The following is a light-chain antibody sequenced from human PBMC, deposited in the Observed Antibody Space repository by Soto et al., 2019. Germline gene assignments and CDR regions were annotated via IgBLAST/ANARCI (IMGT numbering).Light chain of an antibody. Sequence: QSVLTQPLSVSGAPGQRVTISCTGSSPNIGAGYVVHWYQQLPGTAPKLLIYGNNNRPSGVPDRFSGSKSGTSASLAITGLQAEDEADYYCQSFDTNLSGVVFGGGTKLTVL. CDR2: GNN. CDR1: SPNIGAGYV. J-gene: IGLJ2*01. CDR3: QSFDTNLSGVV. V-gene: IGLV1-40*01.